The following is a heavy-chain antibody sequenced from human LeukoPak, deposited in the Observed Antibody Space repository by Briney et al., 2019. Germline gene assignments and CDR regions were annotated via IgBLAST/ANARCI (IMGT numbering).Heavy chain of an antibody. J-gene: IGHJ4*02. CDR2: IYPGDSDT. CDR1: GYSFTSYR. D-gene: IGHD3-3*01. Sequence: GESLKISCKGSGYSFTSYRIGWVRQMPGKGLEWMGIIYPGDSDTRYSPSFQGQVTISADKSISTAYLQWSSLKASDTAMYYCARLGFLEWLHGPESYIDYWGQGTLVTVSS. CDR3: ARLGFLEWLHGPESYIDY. V-gene: IGHV5-51*01.